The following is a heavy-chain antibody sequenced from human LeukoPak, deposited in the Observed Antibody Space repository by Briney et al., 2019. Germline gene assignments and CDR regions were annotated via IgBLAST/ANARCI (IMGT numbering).Heavy chain of an antibody. D-gene: IGHD3-10*01. CDR2: VYGSGST. CDR1: GGSISGYY. CDR3: ARDKVGSSYFDF. J-gene: IGHJ4*02. V-gene: IGHV4-4*07. Sequence: SETLSLTCTVSGGSISGYYWSWIRQPAGKGLEWIGRVYGSGSTNYNPSLKSRLTVSLDTSKNRFSLRLRSVTAADTAIYYCARDKVGSSYFDFWGQGALVTVSS.